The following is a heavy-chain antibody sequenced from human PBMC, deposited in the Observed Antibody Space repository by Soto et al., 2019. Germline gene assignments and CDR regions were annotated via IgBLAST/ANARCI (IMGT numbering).Heavy chain of an antibody. Sequence: GESLKISCAASGFTFSSYSMNWVRQAPGKGLEWVSSISSSSSYIYYADSVKGRFTISRDNAKNSLYLQMNSLRAEDTAEYYCARDYCSGGSCYSVYYYYGMDVWGQGTTVTVSS. V-gene: IGHV3-21*01. CDR2: ISSSSSYI. J-gene: IGHJ6*02. CDR1: GFTFSSYS. CDR3: ARDYCSGGSCYSVYYYYGMDV. D-gene: IGHD2-15*01.